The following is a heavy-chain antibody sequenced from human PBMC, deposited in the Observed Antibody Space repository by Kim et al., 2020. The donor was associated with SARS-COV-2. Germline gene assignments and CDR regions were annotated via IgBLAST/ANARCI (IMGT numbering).Heavy chain of an antibody. J-gene: IGHJ5*02. V-gene: IGHV3-21*01. CDR3: ARELVVVTAALFGFDP. CDR1: GFTFSSYS. CDR2: ISSSSSYI. D-gene: IGHD2-21*02. Sequence: GGSLRLSCAASGFTFSSYSMNWVRQAPGKGLEWVSSISSSSSYIYYADSVKGRFTISRDNAKNSLYLQMNSLRAEDTAVYYCARELVVVTAALFGFDPWGQGTLVTVSS.